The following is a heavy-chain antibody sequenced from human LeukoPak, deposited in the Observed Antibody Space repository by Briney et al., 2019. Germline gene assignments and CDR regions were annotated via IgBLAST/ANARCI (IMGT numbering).Heavy chain of an antibody. Sequence: GGSLRLSCVVSGFTFSDYAMSWVRQAPGKGLEWVSAISGGGTPTFYADSVKGRFITPRDNSKNTLYLQMNSLRAEDTAVYYCAKEEQWLVQHFDYWGQGTLVTVSS. J-gene: IGHJ4*02. CDR3: AKEEQWLVQHFDY. D-gene: IGHD6-19*01. CDR1: GFTFSDYA. CDR2: ISGGGTPT. V-gene: IGHV3-23*01.